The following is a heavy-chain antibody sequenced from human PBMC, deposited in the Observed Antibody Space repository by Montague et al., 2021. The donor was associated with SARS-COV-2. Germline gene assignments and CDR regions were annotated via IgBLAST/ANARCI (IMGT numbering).Heavy chain of an antibody. Sequence: CAISGDSVSRNGVAWTWIRQSPSRGLDYLGRTYYTSRWHNDQAPSVKGRLTVNPDTSKNQFSLHLSSVTPEDTAVYYCARDGDGWEVPFDFWSQGTLVTVSS. V-gene: IGHV6-1*01. J-gene: IGHJ4*01. CDR1: GDSVSRNGVA. CDR2: TYYTSRWHN. D-gene: IGHD1-26*01. CDR3: ARDGDGWEVPFDF.